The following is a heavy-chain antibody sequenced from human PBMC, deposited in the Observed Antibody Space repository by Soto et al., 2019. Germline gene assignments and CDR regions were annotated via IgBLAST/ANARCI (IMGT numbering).Heavy chain of an antibody. CDR2: VSGNADRT. D-gene: IGHD2-15*01. Sequence: EVVLLDSGGGLVQPGGSLRLSCVASGFSFSSYAMCWVRQVPRKGLEWVACVSGNADRTYDADSVKGRFTISRDNSKNTLYLQMNSLRAEDTALYYCAKRGGTGWGAFDIWGQGSMVTVSS. J-gene: IGHJ3*02. CDR3: AKRGGTGWGAFDI. V-gene: IGHV3-23*01. CDR1: GFSFSSYA.